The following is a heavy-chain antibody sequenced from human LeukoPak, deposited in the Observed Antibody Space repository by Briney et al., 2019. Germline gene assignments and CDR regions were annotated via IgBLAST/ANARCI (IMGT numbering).Heavy chain of an antibody. CDR2: ISGSGGST. Sequence: GGSLRLSCAASGITVSSCAMSWVRQAPGKGLEWVSTISGSGGSTYYADSVKGRFTISRDNSKNTLYLQMNSLRAEDTAVYYCAKVVWSQLASYFDYWGQGTLVIVSS. CDR3: AKVVWSQLASYFDY. CDR1: GITVSSCA. D-gene: IGHD6-6*01. J-gene: IGHJ4*02. V-gene: IGHV3-23*01.